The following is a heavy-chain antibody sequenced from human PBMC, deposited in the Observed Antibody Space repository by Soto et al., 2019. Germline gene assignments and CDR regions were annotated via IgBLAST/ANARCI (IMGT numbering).Heavy chain of an antibody. CDR2: ISGSGGST. V-gene: IGHV3-53*02. D-gene: IGHD6-19*01. Sequence: EVQMVETGGGLIQPGGSLRLSCADSGFTVSSNYMSWVRQAPGKGLEWVSVISGSGGSTYYADSVKGRFTISRDNSKNTLYLQMNSLRAEDTAVYYCAKESGSGWYYFDYWGQGTLVTVSS. CDR1: GFTVSSNY. J-gene: IGHJ4*02. CDR3: AKESGSGWYYFDY.